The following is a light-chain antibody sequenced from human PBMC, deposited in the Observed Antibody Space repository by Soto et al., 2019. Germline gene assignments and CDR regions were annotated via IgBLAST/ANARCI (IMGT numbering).Light chain of an antibody. V-gene: IGLV2-23*01. CDR3: CSYAGSPYV. Sequence: QSVLTQPASVSGSPGQPITISCTGTSSDVGSYHLVSWYQQHPGKAPKLMIYEGSKRPLGVSNRFSGSKSGNTASLTISGLQAEDEADYYCCSYAGSPYVFGTGTKVTVL. CDR1: SSDVGSYHL. J-gene: IGLJ1*01. CDR2: EGS.